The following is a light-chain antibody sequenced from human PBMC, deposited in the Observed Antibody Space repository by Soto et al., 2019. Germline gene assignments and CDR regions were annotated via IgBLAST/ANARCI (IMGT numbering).Light chain of an antibody. CDR3: QQYNKWPPYT. J-gene: IGKJ2*01. V-gene: IGKV3-15*01. Sequence: EIVMTQSPANLSVSPGERATLSCRASQSVSSNLAWYQQKPGQGPRLLIYGASTRATSIPARFSGSGSGTGFTLTIISLQAEDFAVYYCQQYNKWPPYTFGQGTKLEIK. CDR1: QSVSSN. CDR2: GAS.